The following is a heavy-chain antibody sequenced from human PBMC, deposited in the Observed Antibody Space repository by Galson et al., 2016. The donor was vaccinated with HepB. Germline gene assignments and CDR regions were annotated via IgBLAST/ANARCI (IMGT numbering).Heavy chain of an antibody. J-gene: IGHJ6*03. D-gene: IGHD6-13*01. V-gene: IGHV3-30*18. CDR2: ISYDGRNK. Sequence: SLRLSCAASGFTFSSYGMHWVRQAPGKGLEWVAVISYDGRNKYSADSVKGRFTISRDNSKNTLYLQMNSLRAEDTAVYYCAKRSIAVAGPHYYYMDVWGKGTTVTVSS. CDR3: AKRSIAVAGPHYYYMDV. CDR1: GFTFSSYG.